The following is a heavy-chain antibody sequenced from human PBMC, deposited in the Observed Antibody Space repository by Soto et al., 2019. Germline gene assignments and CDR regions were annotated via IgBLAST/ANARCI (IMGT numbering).Heavy chain of an antibody. CDR1: GYTFTSYD. CDR3: ARSGYCSGGSCYGGFDP. V-gene: IGHV1-8*01. D-gene: IGHD2-15*01. J-gene: IGHJ5*02. CDR2: TNPNSGNT. Sequence: ASVKVSCKASGYTFTSYDINWVRQATGQGLEWMGWTNPNSGNTGYAQKFQGRVTMTRNTSISTAYMELSSLRSEDTAVYYCARSGYCSGGSCYGGFDPWGQGTLVTVSS.